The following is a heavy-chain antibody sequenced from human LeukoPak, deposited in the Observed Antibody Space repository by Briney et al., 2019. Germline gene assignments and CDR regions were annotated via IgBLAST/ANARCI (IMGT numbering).Heavy chain of an antibody. Sequence: SVKVSCKASGGTFSSYAVSWVRLTPGQGLEWLGGIIPVFGTTTYAQKFQAKVTMTADKSTNTAYLEISSLTSDDTAVYYCARAGLWDYSNSSGYHNGAFDIWGQGTMVTVSS. CDR1: GGTFSSYA. J-gene: IGHJ3*02. V-gene: IGHV1-69*06. CDR2: IIPVFGTT. CDR3: ARAGLWDYSNSSGYHNGAFDI. D-gene: IGHD3-22*01.